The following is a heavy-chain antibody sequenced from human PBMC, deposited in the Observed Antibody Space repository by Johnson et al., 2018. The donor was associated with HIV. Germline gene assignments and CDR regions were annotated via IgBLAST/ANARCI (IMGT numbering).Heavy chain of an antibody. CDR1: GFTFSSYG. V-gene: IGHV3-30*18. Sequence: QVQLVESGGGVVQPGRSLRLSCAASGFTFSSYGMHWVRQAPGKGLEWVAVISYDGSNKYYADSVKGRFTISRDNCKNTLYLQMNSLRAEDTAVYYCAKAGAFDIWGQGTMVTVSS. J-gene: IGHJ3*02. CDR3: AKAGAFDI. CDR2: ISYDGSNK.